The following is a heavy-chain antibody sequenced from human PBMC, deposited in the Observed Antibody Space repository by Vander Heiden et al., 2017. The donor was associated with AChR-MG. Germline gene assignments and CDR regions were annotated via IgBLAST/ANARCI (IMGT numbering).Heavy chain of an antibody. CDR2: IRKDGSDK. CDR1: GLIFRSSG. Sequence: QVQLVESGGGVVQPGGSLRLSSAASGLIFRSSGMHWVGQAPGKGLEWVEFIRKDGSDKYYADSVKGRFTISRDNSKNTLYLQMNSLRAEDTAVYYCANEGTGGFHYWGQGTLVTVYS. D-gene: IGHD2-15*01. V-gene: IGHV3-30*02. CDR3: ANEGTGGFHY. J-gene: IGHJ4*02.